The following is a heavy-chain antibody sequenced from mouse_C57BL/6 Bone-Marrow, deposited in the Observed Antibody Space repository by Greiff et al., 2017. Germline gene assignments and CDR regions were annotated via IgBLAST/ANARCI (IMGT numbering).Heavy chain of an antibody. J-gene: IGHJ1*03. V-gene: IGHV1-15*01. CDR3: TINYYGNGYGYFDV. CDR1: GYTFTDYE. CDR2: IVPETGGT. D-gene: IGHD1-1*01. Sequence: QVQLQQSGAELVRPGASVTLSCKASGYTFTDYEMHWVKQTPVHGLEWIGAIVPETGGTDYNQKFKGKATLTADKSSSTAYMELRSLTSEDSAVYYCTINYYGNGYGYFDVWGTGTTVTVSS.